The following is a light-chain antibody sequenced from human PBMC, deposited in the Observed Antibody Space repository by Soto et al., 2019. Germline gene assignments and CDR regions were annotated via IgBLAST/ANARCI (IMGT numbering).Light chain of an antibody. CDR3: QQYGSLHLS. CDR1: QGIRND. CDR2: AAS. Sequence: AIQMTQSPSSLSASVGDRFTITCRGSQGIRNDLGWYQQKPGKAPKLLIYAASSLQSGVPSRFSGSGSGTDFTLTISSLQPEDFAVYYCQQYGSLHLSFGGGTKVDIK. J-gene: IGKJ4*01. V-gene: IGKV1-6*01.